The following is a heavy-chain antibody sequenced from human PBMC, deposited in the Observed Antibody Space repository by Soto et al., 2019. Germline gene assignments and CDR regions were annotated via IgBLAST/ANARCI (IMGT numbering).Heavy chain of an antibody. J-gene: IGHJ4*02. CDR1: GASISSSRSY. D-gene: IGHD3-3*01. V-gene: IGHV4-39*01. Sequence: VTLSLTCTVSGASISSSRSYWGWVRQPPGKGLEWIVSFYYTGGTYSTYYNPSLKSRVTISVDTSKSQFSLNLRSVTAADTAVYYCASPRQGNYDFLSGYYALDYWGQGTLVTVSS. CDR2: FYYTGGT. CDR3: ASPRQGNYDFLSGYYALDY.